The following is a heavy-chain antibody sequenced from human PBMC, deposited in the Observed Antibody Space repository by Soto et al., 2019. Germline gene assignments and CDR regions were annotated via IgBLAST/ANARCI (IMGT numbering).Heavy chain of an antibody. V-gene: IGHV1-18*01. D-gene: IGHD2-8*01. CDR3: AKNGQPPYYYYGMDV. Sequence: ASVKVSCKASGYSVSFYGINWVRQAPGQGLEWMGWINPSNGDRNFAQKFEDRVTMTTDTSTNTVFMELTSLTSDDRAVYYCAKNGQPPYYYYGMDVWGQGTTVTVSS. CDR2: INPSNGDR. CDR1: GYSVSFYG. J-gene: IGHJ6*02.